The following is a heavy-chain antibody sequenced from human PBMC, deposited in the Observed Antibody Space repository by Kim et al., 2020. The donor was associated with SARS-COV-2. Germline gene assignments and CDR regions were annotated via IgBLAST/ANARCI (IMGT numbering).Heavy chain of an antibody. CDR1: GGTFSSYA. D-gene: IGHD6-13*01. J-gene: IGHJ6*02. CDR3: ARGRSGGSSSWAPHYYYGMDV. V-gene: IGHV1-69*13. CDR2: IIPIFGTA. Sequence: SVKVSCKASGGTFSSYAISWVRQAPGQGLEWMGGIIPIFGTANYAQKFQGRVTITADESTSTAYMELSSLRSEDTAVYYCARGRSGGSSSWAPHYYYGMDVWGQGTTVTVSS.